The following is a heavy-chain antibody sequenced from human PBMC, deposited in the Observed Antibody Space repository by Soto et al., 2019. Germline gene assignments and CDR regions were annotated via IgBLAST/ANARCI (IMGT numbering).Heavy chain of an antibody. CDR1: GGTFSGYA. CDR2: IIPIFGIT. CDR3: ARDPRSITGTTSSEDFQF. Sequence: QAHLMQSGAEVKKPGSSVKASCKASGGTFSGYAISWVRQRPGRGLEWMGGIIPIFGITTYAEKFQGRITLAADESTGTAFMDLRSLISEDTAVYYCARDPRSITGTTSSEDFQFWGPGTLVSVSS. V-gene: IGHV1-69*01. J-gene: IGHJ1*01. D-gene: IGHD1-20*01.